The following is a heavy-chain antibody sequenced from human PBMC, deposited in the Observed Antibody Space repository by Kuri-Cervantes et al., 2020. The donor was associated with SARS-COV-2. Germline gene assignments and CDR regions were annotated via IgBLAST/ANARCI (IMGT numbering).Heavy chain of an antibody. J-gene: IGHJ4*02. V-gene: IGHV4-34*01. CDR2: INHSGST. Sequence: SETLSLTCAVYGGSFSGYYWSWIRQPPGKGLEWIGEINHSGSTNYNPSLKSRVTISVDTSKNQFSLKLSSVTAADTAVYYCARGGGSIDYWGQGTLVTVSS. D-gene: IGHD5-12*01. CDR3: ARGGGSIDY. CDR1: GGSFSGYY.